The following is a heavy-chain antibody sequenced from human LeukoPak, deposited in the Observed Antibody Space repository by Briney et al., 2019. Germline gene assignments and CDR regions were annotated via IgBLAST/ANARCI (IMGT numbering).Heavy chain of an antibody. V-gene: IGHV3-23*01. Sequence: GRSLRLSCTASGFTFGDYAMSWVRQPPGKGLEWVSSIFPSGGEIHYADSVRGRFTISRDNSKSTLSLQMNSLRAEDTAIYYCATYRQVLLPFESWGQGTLVTVSS. J-gene: IGHJ4*02. CDR1: GFTFGDYA. D-gene: IGHD2-8*02. CDR2: IFPSGGEI. CDR3: ATYRQVLLPFES.